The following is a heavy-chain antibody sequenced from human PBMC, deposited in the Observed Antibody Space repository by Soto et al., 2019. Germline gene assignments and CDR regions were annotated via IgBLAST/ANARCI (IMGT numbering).Heavy chain of an antibody. Sequence: NPSDTLSLTGTVPCGSISSGGYYWSWIRQHPGKGLEWIGYIYYSGSTYYNPSLKSRVTISVDTSKNQFSLKLSSVTAADTAVYYCARGNPRANYGMDVWGQGTTVTVSS. CDR2: IYYSGST. J-gene: IGHJ6*02. CDR3: ARGNPRANYGMDV. CDR1: CGSISSGGYY. V-gene: IGHV4-31*03.